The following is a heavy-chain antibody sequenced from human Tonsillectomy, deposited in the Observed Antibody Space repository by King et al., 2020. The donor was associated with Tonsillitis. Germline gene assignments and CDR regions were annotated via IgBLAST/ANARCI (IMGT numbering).Heavy chain of an antibody. J-gene: IGHJ6*02. CDR1: GYTFTNYG. Sequence: QLVQSGAEVKKPGASVKVSCKASGYTFTNYGISWVRQAPGQGLEWMGWISAYNGNTNYPQKLQGRVTMATDTSASTAYMELRSLRSDDTAVYYCARLRLGSTNYSYDGMDVWDQGTTVTVSS. V-gene: IGHV1-18*01. D-gene: IGHD1-26*01. CDR3: ARLRLGSTNYSYDGMDV. CDR2: ISAYNGNT.